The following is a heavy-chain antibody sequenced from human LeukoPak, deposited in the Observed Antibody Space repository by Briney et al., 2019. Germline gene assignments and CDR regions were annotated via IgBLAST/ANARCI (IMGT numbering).Heavy chain of an antibody. CDR2: FDPEDGET. V-gene: IGHV1-24*01. Sequence: ASVKVSCKVSGYTLTELSMHWVRQAPGKGLEWMGGFDPEDGETIYAQKFQGRVTMTEDTSTDTAYMELSSLRSEDTAVYYCATYPLGYCTNGVCPRGAVDIWGQGTMVTVSS. J-gene: IGHJ3*02. D-gene: IGHD2-8*01. CDR3: ATYPLGYCTNGVCPRGAVDI. CDR1: GYTLTELS.